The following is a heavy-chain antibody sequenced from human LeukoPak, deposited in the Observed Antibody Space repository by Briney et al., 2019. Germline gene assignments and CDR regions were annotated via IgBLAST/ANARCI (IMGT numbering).Heavy chain of an antibody. D-gene: IGHD3-3*01. Sequence: GGSVRLSCAASGFTFSRDWMSWVRQAPGKGLEWVSGISGSGGSTYYADSVKGRFTISRDNSKNTLYLQMNSLRAEDTAVYYCAKERNALRFLEWLWDHWGQGTLVTVSS. V-gene: IGHV3-23*01. J-gene: IGHJ4*02. CDR1: GFTFSRDW. CDR3: AKERNALRFLEWLWDH. CDR2: ISGSGGST.